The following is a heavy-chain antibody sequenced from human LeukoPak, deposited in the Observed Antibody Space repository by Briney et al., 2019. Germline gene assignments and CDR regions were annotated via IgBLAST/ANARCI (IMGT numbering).Heavy chain of an antibody. Sequence: SQTLSLTCTVSGGSISSGDYYWSWIRQPPGKGLEWIGYIYYSGSTYYNPSLKSRVTISVDTSKNQFSLKLSSVTAADTAVYYCARGSPSDYYDSSGYYFSNRGQGTLVTVSS. V-gene: IGHV4-30-4*01. CDR3: ARGSPSDYYDSSGYYFSN. CDR2: IYYSGST. J-gene: IGHJ4*02. CDR1: GGSISSGDYY. D-gene: IGHD3-22*01.